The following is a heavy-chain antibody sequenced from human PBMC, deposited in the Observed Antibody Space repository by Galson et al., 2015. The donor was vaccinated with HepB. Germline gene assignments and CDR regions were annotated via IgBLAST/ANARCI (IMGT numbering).Heavy chain of an antibody. CDR2: ISDSADKT. CDR1: GFTFSIFA. V-gene: IGHV3-23*01. CDR3: ATYLAYGDYPHAFDI. J-gene: IGHJ3*02. Sequence: SLRLSCAASGFTFSIFAMGWVRQAPGKGLEWVSVISDSADKTYYADSVKGRFTISRDNSKNTLYLQMNSLRAEDTAVYYCATYLAYGDYPHAFDIWGQGTMVTVSS. D-gene: IGHD4-17*01.